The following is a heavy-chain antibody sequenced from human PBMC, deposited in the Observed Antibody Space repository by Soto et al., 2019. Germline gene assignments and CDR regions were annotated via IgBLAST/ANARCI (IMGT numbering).Heavy chain of an antibody. J-gene: IGHJ3*02. V-gene: IGHV1-69*06. CDR1: GGTXTSYA. CDR2: IIPIFGTA. CDR3: ARTRKNAFDI. Sequence: SXKVSYKASGGTXTSYAISLVRQAPGQGLEWMGGIIPIFGTANYAQKFQGRVTITADKSTSTAYMELRSLRSEDTAVYYCARTRKNAFDIWGQGTMVTVSS.